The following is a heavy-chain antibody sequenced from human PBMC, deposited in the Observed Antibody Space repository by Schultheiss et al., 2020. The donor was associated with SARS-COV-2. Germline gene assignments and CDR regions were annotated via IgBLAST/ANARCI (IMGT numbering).Heavy chain of an antibody. CDR2: ISSSSSYI. CDR1: GFTFSSYS. J-gene: IGHJ6*02. Sequence: GGSLRLSCAASGFTFSSYSMNWVRQAPGKGLEWVSSISSSSSYIYYADSVKGRFTISRDNAKNSLYLQMNSLRAEDTAVYYCARGGGSGTKYYYGMDVWGQGTTVTVSS. CDR3: ARGGGSGTKYYYGMDV. D-gene: IGHD3-10*01. V-gene: IGHV3-21*04.